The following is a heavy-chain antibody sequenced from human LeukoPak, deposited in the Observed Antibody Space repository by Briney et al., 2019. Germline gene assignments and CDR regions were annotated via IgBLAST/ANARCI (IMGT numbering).Heavy chain of an antibody. Sequence: GGSLRLSCAASGFTFSSYAMSWVRQAPGKGLEWVSAISGSGGSTYYADSVKGRFTISRDNSKNTLYLQMNSLRAEDTAVYYCAKPKIVTDYYYYMDVWGKGTTVTVSS. V-gene: IGHV3-23*01. CDR3: AKPKIVTDYYYYMDV. D-gene: IGHD3-16*02. CDR1: GFTFSSYA. CDR2: ISGSGGST. J-gene: IGHJ6*03.